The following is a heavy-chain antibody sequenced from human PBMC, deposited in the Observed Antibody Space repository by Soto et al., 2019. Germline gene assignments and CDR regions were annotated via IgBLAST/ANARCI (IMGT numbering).Heavy chain of an antibody. CDR2: INRSGST. CDR1: GGSLSGYY. V-gene: IGHV4-34*01. J-gene: IGHJ5*02. D-gene: IGHD3-16*01. Sequence: QVQLQQWGAGLLKPSETLSLTCAVYGGSLSGYYWSWIRQPPGKGLEWIGEINRSGSTNYIPSLKXRVIISVDTSKNQFSRKLSSVTAADTAVYYCARGLLGGAATWGQGTLVTVSS. CDR3: ARGLLGGAAT.